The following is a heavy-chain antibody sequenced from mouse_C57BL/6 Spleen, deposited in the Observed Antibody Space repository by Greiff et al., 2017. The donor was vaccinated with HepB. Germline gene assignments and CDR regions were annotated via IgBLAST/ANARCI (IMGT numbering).Heavy chain of an antibody. J-gene: IGHJ3*01. V-gene: IGHV5-9-1*02. CDR3: TRETSGFAY. Sequence: DVHLVESGEGLVKPGGSLKLSCAASGFTFSSYAMSWVRQTPEKRLEWVAYISSGGDYIYYADTVKGRFTISRDNARITLYLQMSSLKSEDTAMYYCTRETSGFAYWGQGTLVTVSA. CDR1: GFTFSSYA. CDR2: ISSGGDYI.